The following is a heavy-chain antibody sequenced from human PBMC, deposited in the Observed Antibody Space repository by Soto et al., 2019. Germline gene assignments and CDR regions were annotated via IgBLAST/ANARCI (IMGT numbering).Heavy chain of an antibody. CDR3: ARHGGYGDYVYHFDD. D-gene: IGHD4-17*01. J-gene: IGHJ4*02. Sequence: SETLSLTCTVSGDSVSTNSYSWGWIRQSPGKGLEWIGNIYSSENTYYNPSLLSRVTISVDTSKNQFSLRLSSVTAADTAVYYCARHGGYGDYVYHFDDWGQGTLVTVSS. CDR2: IYSSENT. CDR1: GDSVSTNSYS. V-gene: IGHV4-39*01.